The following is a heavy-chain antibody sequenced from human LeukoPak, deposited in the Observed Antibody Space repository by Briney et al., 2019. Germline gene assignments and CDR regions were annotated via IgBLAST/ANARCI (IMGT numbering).Heavy chain of an antibody. Sequence: GGSLRLSCAASGFTFSSYWMYWVRQAPGKGLVWVSRIKSDGSSTNYADSVKGRFTISRDNAKNTLYLQMNSLRAEDTAVYYCARALGIQLWPGTITMMIGDDAFDIWGQGTMVTVSS. V-gene: IGHV3-74*01. CDR1: GFTFSSYW. J-gene: IGHJ3*02. CDR2: IKSDGSST. CDR3: ARALGIQLWPGTITMMIGDDAFDI. D-gene: IGHD5-18*01.